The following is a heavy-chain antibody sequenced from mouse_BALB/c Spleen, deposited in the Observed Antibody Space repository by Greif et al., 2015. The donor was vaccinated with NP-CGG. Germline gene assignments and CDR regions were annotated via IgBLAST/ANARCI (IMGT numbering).Heavy chain of an antibody. CDR1: GYTFTDYY. V-gene: IGHV1-77*01. CDR2: IYPGSGNT. CDR3: ARDSRSFDV. Sequence: QVQLQQSGAELARPGASVKLSCKASGYTFTDYYINWVKQRTGPGLEWIGEIYPGSGNTYYDEKFKGKATLTADKSSSTACMQLSSLTSEDSAVYFRARDSRSFDVWGAGTTVTVSS. J-gene: IGHJ1*01.